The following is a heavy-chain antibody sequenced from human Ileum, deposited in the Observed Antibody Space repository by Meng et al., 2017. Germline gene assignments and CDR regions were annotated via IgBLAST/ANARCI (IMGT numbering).Heavy chain of an antibody. CDR2: IYYGGST. D-gene: IGHD4-17*01. Sequence: QLQLQESGPGLVKPSETLSLTCTVSGGSITSRSYYWGWIRQPPGQGLEWIGTIYYGGSTYYSPSLKSRVTTSVDTSKNQFSLKLSSVTAADTAVYYCVRRAGLRQAFDYWGQGTLVTVSS. CDR1: GGSITSRSYY. V-gene: IGHV4-39*01. J-gene: IGHJ4*02. CDR3: VRRAGLRQAFDY.